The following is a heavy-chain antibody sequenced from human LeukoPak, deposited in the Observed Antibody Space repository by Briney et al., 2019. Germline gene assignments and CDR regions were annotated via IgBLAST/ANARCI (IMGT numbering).Heavy chain of an antibody. D-gene: IGHD5-12*01. V-gene: IGHV4-61*01. CDR1: GGSVSSGSYY. CDR2: IYYSGST. CDR3: ARTPNRGYSGTWYFDY. J-gene: IGHJ4*02. Sequence: SETLSLTCTVSGGSVSSGSYYWSWIRQPPGKGLECIVYIYYSGSTNYNPSLKSRVTISVDTSKNQFSLKLSSVTAADTAVYYCARTPNRGYSGTWYFDYWGQGTLVTVSS.